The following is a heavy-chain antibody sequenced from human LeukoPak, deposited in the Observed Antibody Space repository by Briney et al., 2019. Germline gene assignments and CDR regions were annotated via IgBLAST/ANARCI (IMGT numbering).Heavy chain of an antibody. CDR1: GDSMRSGSHY. CDR3: ARGAPDYYDSSGYSFDY. CDR2: IYSSGST. V-gene: IGHV4-61*02. D-gene: IGHD3-22*01. J-gene: IGHJ4*02. Sequence: SETLSLTCTVSGDSMRSGSHYWSWIRQPAGKGLEWIGRIYSSGSTNYNPSLKSRVTISVDTSKNQFSLKLSSVTAADTAVYYCARGAPDYYDSSGYSFDYWGQGTLVTVSS.